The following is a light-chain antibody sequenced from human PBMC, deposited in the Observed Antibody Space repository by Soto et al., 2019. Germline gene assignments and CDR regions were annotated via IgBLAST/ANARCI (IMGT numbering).Light chain of an antibody. V-gene: IGKV1-33*01. CDR2: AAS. CDR1: QDISKY. J-gene: IGKJ4*01. CDR3: QQYDDLPLT. Sequence: DIQMTQSPSSLSASVGDRVTITCQASQDISKYLNWYQQQRGKAPKLLIYAASNLETGVPSRFSGGASGTDFTFTISRLQPEDFATYYCQQYDDLPLTFGGGTRVEIK.